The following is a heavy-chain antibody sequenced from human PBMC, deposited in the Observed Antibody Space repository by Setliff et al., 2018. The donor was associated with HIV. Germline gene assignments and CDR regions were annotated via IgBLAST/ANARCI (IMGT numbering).Heavy chain of an antibody. CDR1: GFIFSDYY. J-gene: IGHJ4*02. D-gene: IGHD3-3*01. CDR2: ISYDGNSQ. CDR3: AGCDHDFWSGHFDY. V-gene: IGHV3-30*14. Sequence: PGGSLRLSCAASGFIFSDYYMHWIRQTPDNGLEWVAVISYDGNSQYYADSVKGRFTLSRDNFRNTLYLQMTSLRAEDTAVYYCAGCDHDFWSGHFDYWGQGTLVTVSS.